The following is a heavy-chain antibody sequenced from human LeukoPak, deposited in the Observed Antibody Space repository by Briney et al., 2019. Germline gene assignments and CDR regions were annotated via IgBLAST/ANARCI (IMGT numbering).Heavy chain of an antibody. Sequence: SETLSLTCTVSGASISSSSYYWGWIRQPPGKGLEWIGNIYYSGSTYYNPSLKSRVTISVDTSKNQFSLKLSSVTAADTAVYYCAPSGGYYDFWSGSIQDNWFDPWGQGTLVTVSS. J-gene: IGHJ5*02. CDR2: IYYSGST. CDR3: APSGGYYDFWSGSIQDNWFDP. V-gene: IGHV4-39*01. CDR1: GASISSSSYY. D-gene: IGHD3-3*01.